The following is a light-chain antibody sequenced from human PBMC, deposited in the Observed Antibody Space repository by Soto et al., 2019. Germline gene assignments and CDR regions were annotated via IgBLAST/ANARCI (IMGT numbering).Light chain of an antibody. CDR2: AAS. CDR1: QSIGRF. V-gene: IGKV1-5*01. CDR3: QKYYSFPRK. J-gene: IGKJ1*01. Sequence: DIQMTHSPSTLSASVVERVTITFLASQSIGRFLAWYQHQPGKAPELLIYAASTLQSGVPSRFSGSGSGTAFTLTISCLQSEDFATYYCQKYYSFPRKFGQGTKVDIK.